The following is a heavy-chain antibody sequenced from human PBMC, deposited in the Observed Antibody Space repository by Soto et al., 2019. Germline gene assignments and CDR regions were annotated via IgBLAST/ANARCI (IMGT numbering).Heavy chain of an antibody. CDR2: ISGSGGST. CDR1: GFTFSSYA. CDR3: AKDRASGYDFDY. D-gene: IGHD5-12*01. V-gene: IGHV3-23*01. J-gene: IGHJ4*02. Sequence: GGSLRLSCAASGFTFSSYAMSWVRQASGKGLEWVSAISGSGGSTYYADSVKGRFTISRDNSKNTLYLQMNSLRAEDTAVYYCAKDRASGYDFDYWGQGTLVTVSS.